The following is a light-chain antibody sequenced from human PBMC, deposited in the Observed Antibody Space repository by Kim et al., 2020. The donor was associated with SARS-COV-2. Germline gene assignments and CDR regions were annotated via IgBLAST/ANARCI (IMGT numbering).Light chain of an antibody. CDR1: SGHSEYG. CDR3: QTWGTGSGVV. J-gene: IGLJ2*01. V-gene: IGLV4-69*01. Sequence: VKLTCTMSSGHSEYGIAWHPQQPEKGPRYLMKLGSDGRQSRGDGIPDRYSGSSSGAARYLTISSLQSEDEADYYCQTWGTGSGVVFGGGTKLTVL. CDR2: LGSDGRQ.